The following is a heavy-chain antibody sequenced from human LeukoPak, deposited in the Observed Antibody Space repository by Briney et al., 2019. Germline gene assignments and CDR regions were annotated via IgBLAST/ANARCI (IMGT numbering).Heavy chain of an antibody. CDR3: ARDLEMAFDY. CDR1: GGSISSGSYY. J-gene: IGHJ4*02. D-gene: IGHD5-24*01. CDR2: IYTSGST. V-gene: IGHV4-61*02. Sequence: SQTLSLTCTVSGGSISSGSYYWSRIRQPAGKGLEWIGRIYTSGSTNYNPSLKSRVTISVDTSKNQFSLKLCSVTAADTAVYYCARDLEMAFDYWGQGTLVTVSS.